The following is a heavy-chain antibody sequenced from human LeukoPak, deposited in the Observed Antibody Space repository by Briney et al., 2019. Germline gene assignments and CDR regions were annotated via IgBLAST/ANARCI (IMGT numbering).Heavy chain of an antibody. CDR2: FDPEDGET. V-gene: IGHV1-24*01. J-gene: IGHJ5*02. CDR1: GHTLTELS. CDR3: ATEAYSQNWFDP. D-gene: IGHD6-13*01. Sequence: ASVKVSCKVSGHTLTELSMHWVRQAPGKGLEWMGGFDPEDGETIYAQKFQGRVTMTEDTSTDTAYMELSSLRSEDTAVYYCATEAYSQNWFDPWGQGTLVTVSS.